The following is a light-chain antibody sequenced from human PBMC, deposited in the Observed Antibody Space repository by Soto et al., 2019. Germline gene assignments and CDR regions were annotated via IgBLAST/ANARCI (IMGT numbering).Light chain of an antibody. J-gene: IGKJ4*01. V-gene: IGKV3-20*01. CDR3: QQYESSPTT. CDR2: GAS. Sequence: EIVLTQSPGTLSLSPGERATLSCRASQSVSSTYLAWYQQKPGQAPRLLIYGASSRATGIPDRFSGSGSGPDFTLTISRLEPEDFAVYYCQQYESSPTTFGGGTKVDIK. CDR1: QSVSSTY.